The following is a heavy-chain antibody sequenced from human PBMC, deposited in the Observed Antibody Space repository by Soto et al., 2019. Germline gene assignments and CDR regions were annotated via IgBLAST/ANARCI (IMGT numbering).Heavy chain of an antibody. CDR3: ARDGVAAGLYFDN. CDR2: IKYDGGEK. J-gene: IGHJ4*02. V-gene: IGHV3-7*05. D-gene: IGHD6-13*01. CDR1: SFTCSDYW. Sequence: EVQLVESGGGLVQPGGSLILSCAASSFTCSDYWMNWVRQAPGKGLEWVASIKYDGGEKNYVDSVKGRFIISRDNARNSLYLQMASLRAEDTAVYYCARDGVAAGLYFDNWGQGTLVSVSS.